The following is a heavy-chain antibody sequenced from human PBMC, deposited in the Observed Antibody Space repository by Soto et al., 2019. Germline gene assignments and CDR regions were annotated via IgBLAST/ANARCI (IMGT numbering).Heavy chain of an antibody. CDR1: GGTFSSYT. J-gene: IGHJ4*02. Sequence: QVQLVQSGAEVKKPGSSVKVSCKASGGTFSSYTISWVRQAPGQGLEWMGRIIPILGIANYAQKFQGRVTSTADKSTSTGYIELSRLRSEDTAVYYCETTEYYDILTGSFHSFDYWGQGTLVTVSS. D-gene: IGHD3-9*01. V-gene: IGHV1-69*02. CDR3: ETTEYYDILTGSFHSFDY. CDR2: IIPILGIA.